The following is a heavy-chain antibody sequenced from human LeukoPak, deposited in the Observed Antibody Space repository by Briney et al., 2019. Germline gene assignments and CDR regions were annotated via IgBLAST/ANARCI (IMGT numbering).Heavy chain of an antibody. CDR1: GGSFSGYY. CDR2: INHSGST. D-gene: IGHD6-13*01. J-gene: IGHJ5*02. V-gene: IGHV4-34*01. Sequence: SETLSLTCAVYGGSFSGYYWSWIRQPPGKGLEWIGEINHSGSTNYNPSPKSRVTISVDTSKNQFSLKLSSVTAADTAVYYCERGSSSSWYLVVVHNWFDPWGQGTLVTVSS. CDR3: ERGSSSSWYLVVVHNWFDP.